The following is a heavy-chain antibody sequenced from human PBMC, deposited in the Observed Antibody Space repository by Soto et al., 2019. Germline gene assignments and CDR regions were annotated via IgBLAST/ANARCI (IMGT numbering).Heavy chain of an antibody. CDR2: ISGSGDSA. CDR3: GKERRGSGWSVCNF. J-gene: IGHJ4*02. Sequence: GGSLRLSCTASGFPFSHYAMNWVRQGPGTRLEWVADISGSGDSARYADSVRGRFTISRDNSRDTLYPQMNSLRVDDTAVYYCGKERRGSGWSVCNFWGQGALVTVSS. V-gene: IGHV3-23*01. CDR1: GFPFSHYA. D-gene: IGHD6-19*01.